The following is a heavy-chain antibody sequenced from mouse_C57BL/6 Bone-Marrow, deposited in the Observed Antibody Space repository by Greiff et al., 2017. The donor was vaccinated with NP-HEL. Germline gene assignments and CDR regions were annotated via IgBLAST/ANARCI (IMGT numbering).Heavy chain of an antibody. V-gene: IGHV14-3*01. CDR2: IDPANGNT. CDR1: GFTIKNTY. J-gene: IGHJ3*01. CDR3: ARSRTWFAY. Sequence: VQLQQSVAELVRPGASVKLSCTASGFTIKNTYMHWVKQRPEQGLEWIGRIDPANGNTKYAPKFQGKATITADTSSNTAYLQLSILTSEDTAIYYCARSRTWFAYGGQGTLVTVSA.